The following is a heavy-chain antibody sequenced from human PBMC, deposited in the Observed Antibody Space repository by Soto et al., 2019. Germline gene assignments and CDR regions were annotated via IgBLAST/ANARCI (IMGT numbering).Heavy chain of an antibody. CDR1: GFTFRRYD. J-gene: IGHJ4*02. CDR2: ITGSGSST. Sequence: GGSLRLSCAASGFTFRRYDMNWVRQAPGKGLEWVSFITGSGSSTYNAESVKGRFAISRDNSRNTLYLQMNSLRAEDTAVYYCAKESSNYPYFDYWGQGTLVTVSS. CDR3: AKESSNYPYFDY. D-gene: IGHD3-3*01. V-gene: IGHV3-23*01.